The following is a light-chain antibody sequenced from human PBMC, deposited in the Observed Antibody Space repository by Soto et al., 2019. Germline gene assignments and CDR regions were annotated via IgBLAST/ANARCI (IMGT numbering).Light chain of an antibody. Sequence: EIVLTQSPATLSLSPGERATLSCRASQSINSYLAWYQQKPGQAPRLLIYDASNTATGIPARFSGSGSGTDFTLTISSVEPEDFAVYYCQHRSNWWTFGQGTKVEIK. CDR1: QSINSY. J-gene: IGKJ1*01. CDR2: DAS. V-gene: IGKV3-11*01. CDR3: QHRSNWWT.